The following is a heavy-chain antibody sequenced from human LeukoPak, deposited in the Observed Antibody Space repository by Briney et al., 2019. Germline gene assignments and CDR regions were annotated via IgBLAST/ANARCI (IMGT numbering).Heavy chain of an antibody. CDR3: ARGQWFRAF. CDR2: IHYSGSA. D-gene: IGHD3-10*01. Sequence: SETLSLTCTVSGGSIATYTWSWIRQPPGKGLEWIGEIHYSGSATYNPSLKSRVTISVDTSKNQFSLKMNSVTAADTAVYYCARGQWFRAFWSRGTPVTVSS. V-gene: IGHV4-59*12. J-gene: IGHJ4*02. CDR1: GGSIATYT.